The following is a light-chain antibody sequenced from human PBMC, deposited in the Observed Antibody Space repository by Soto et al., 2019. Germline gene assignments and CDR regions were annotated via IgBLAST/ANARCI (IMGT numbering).Light chain of an antibody. CDR1: SGDVGSYKY. J-gene: IGLJ3*02. Sequence: QSVLTQPASVSGSPGQSITISCTGTSGDVGSYKYVSWYQQHPGKAPKLVIYEVSSRPSGVSYRFSGSKSGNTASLTISGLQAEDEAAYYCSSYTNITTWVFGGGTKLTVL. CDR2: EVS. CDR3: SSYTNITTWV. V-gene: IGLV2-14*01.